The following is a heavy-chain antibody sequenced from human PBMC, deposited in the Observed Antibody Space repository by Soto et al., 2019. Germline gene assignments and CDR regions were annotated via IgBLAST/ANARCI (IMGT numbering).Heavy chain of an antibody. J-gene: IGHJ6*02. CDR1: GGTFSNYA. V-gene: IGHV1-69*14. Sequence: QVQLVQSGAEVKKPGSSVKVSCKASGGTFSNYAISWVRQAPGQGLEWMGGIVPIFGIANYAQKFQGRVTITADKSTSTAYMELSSLRSEDTAVYHGARGSRDYYYYCGMDVWGQGTTVTVSS. CDR2: IVPIFGIA. CDR3: ARGSRDYYYYCGMDV. D-gene: IGHD6-13*01.